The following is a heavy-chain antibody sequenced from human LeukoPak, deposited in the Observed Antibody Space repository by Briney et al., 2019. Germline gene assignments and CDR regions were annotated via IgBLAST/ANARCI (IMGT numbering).Heavy chain of an antibody. V-gene: IGHV3-74*01. D-gene: IGHD3-10*01. CDR3: ARIKEYGFDI. Sequence: GGSLRLSCAASGFTFSSYWLHWVRQAPGKGLVWVSRIKGDERSTNYADSVKGRFTISRDNAKNSLYLQMNSLRAEDTAVYSCARIKEYGFDIWGQGTMVTVSS. CDR2: IKGDERST. CDR1: GFTFSSYW. J-gene: IGHJ3*02.